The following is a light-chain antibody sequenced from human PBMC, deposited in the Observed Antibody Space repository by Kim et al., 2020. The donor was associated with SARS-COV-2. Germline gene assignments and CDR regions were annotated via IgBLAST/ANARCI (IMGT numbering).Light chain of an antibody. J-gene: IGKJ2*01. CDR2: GAS. CDR1: QSVSSSY. Sequence: LSPGERSTLSCRASQSVSSSYLAWYQQKPGKAPRLLIYGASSRATGIPDRFSGSGSGTDFTLTISRLDPEDFEVYYCQQYGSSPRTFGQGTKLEIK. V-gene: IGKV3-20*01. CDR3: QQYGSSPRT.